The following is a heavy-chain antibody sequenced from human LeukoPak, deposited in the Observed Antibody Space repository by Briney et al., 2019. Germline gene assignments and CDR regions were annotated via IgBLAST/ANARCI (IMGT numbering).Heavy chain of an antibody. CDR1: GFTFSSYS. V-gene: IGHV3-21*01. D-gene: IGHD3-22*01. CDR2: ISSSTSFI. J-gene: IGHJ5*02. Sequence: NPGGPLRLSCAASGFTFSSYSMNWVRQAPGKGLEWVSSISSSTSFIYYADSVKGRFTISRDNAKNSLFLQMNSLRAEDTAVYYCARARDNSGYYWFDPWGQGTLVTVSS. CDR3: ARARDNSGYYWFDP.